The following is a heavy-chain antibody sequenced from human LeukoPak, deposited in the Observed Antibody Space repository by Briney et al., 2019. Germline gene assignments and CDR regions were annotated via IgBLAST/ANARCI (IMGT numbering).Heavy chain of an antibody. Sequence: GGSLRLSCAASGFTFSSYAMSWVRQAPGKGLEWVSAISGSGGSTYYADSVKGRFTISRDNSKNTLYLQMNSLRAEDTAVYYCARPDKNSGYDLLCAFDIWGQGTMVTVSS. D-gene: IGHD5-12*01. CDR2: ISGSGGST. J-gene: IGHJ3*02. V-gene: IGHV3-23*01. CDR1: GFTFSSYA. CDR3: ARPDKNSGYDLLCAFDI.